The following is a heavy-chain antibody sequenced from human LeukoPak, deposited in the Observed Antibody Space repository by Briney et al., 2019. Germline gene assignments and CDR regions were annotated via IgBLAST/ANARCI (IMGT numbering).Heavy chain of an antibody. J-gene: IGHJ5*01. CDR1: GFTFDDYA. CDR2: ISWNSGTR. CDR3: VKCYISCLHNWFDS. D-gene: IGHD3-16*02. Sequence: GGSLRLSCAASGFTFDDYAMHWVRQAPGKGLEWVSGISWNSGTRGYADSVKGRFTSSRDNSKNTLYLQMNSLRPEDTAIYYCVKCYISCLHNWFDSWGQGTLVTVSS. V-gene: IGHV3-9*01.